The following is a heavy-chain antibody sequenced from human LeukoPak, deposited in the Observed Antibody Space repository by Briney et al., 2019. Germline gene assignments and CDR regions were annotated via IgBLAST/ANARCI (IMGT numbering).Heavy chain of an antibody. CDR2: ISGSGGST. CDR3: AKRETGYSYGKAYWYFDL. D-gene: IGHD5-18*01. J-gene: IGHJ2*01. Sequence: GGSLRLSCAASGFPFSSYAMSWVRQAPGKGLEWVSAISGSGGSTYYADSVKGRFTISRDNSKNTLYLQMNSLRAEDTAVYYCAKRETGYSYGKAYWYFDLWGRGTLVTVSS. CDR1: GFPFSSYA. V-gene: IGHV3-23*01.